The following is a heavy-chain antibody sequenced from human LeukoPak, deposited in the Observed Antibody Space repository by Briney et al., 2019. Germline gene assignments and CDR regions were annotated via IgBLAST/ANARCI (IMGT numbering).Heavy chain of an antibody. CDR3: ASLNYHGSGSPFDY. CDR1: GGSISSNY. CDR2: IFHSGDT. J-gene: IGHJ4*02. V-gene: IGHV4-59*01. Sequence: ETLSLTCTVSGGSISSNYWSWIRQPPGKGLECIGYIFHSGDTNYNPSLKSRVTISVDTSKNQFSLKLSSVTAADTAIYYCASLNYHGSGSPFDYWGQGMLVTVSS. D-gene: IGHD3-10*01.